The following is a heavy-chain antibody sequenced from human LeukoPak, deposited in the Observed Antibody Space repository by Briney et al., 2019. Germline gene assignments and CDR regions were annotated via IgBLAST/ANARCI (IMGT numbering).Heavy chain of an antibody. Sequence: PSETLSLTCGVSGGSISGTNWWSWVRQPPGKGLEWIGQIYHSGSTNYNPSLKSRVTISVDKSKNQFSLKLRSVTAADTAVYYCARPLSLGYCSGGSCYGRGAWFDRWGQGTLVTVSS. D-gene: IGHD2-15*01. CDR3: ARPLSLGYCSGGSCYGRGAWFDR. V-gene: IGHV4-4*02. J-gene: IGHJ5*02. CDR1: GGSISGTNW. CDR2: IYHSGST.